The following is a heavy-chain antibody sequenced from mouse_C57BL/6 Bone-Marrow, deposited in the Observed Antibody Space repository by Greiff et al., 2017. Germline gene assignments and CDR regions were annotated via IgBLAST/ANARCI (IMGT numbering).Heavy chain of an antibody. V-gene: IGHV1-22*01. D-gene: IGHD1-1*01. J-gene: IGHJ3*01. CDR1: GYTFTDYN. Sequence: VQLKESGPELVKPGASVKMSCKASGYTFTDYNMHWVKQSHGKSLEWIGYINPNNGGTSYNQKFKGKATLTVHKSSSTAYMELRSLTSEDSAVYYCARSYYGSSPAWFAYWGQGTLVTVSA. CDR2: INPNNGGT. CDR3: ARSYYGSSPAWFAY.